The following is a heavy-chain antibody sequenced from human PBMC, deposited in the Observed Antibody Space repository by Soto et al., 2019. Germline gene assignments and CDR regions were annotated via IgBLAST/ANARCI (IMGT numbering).Heavy chain of an antibody. CDR3: ATRYGYVHN. Sequence: ASVKVSCKASGYTFTGYYMHWVRQAPGQGLEWMGWINPNSGGINYAQEFQGRVAMTRDTSLSTPYMELSSLRSHDTAVYFCATRYGYVHNWGQGTLVTV. CDR2: INPNSGGI. J-gene: IGHJ4*02. D-gene: IGHD5-18*01. V-gene: IGHV1-2*02. CDR1: GYTFTGYY.